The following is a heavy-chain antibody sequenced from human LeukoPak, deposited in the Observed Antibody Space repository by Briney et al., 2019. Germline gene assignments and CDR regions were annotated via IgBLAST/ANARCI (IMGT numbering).Heavy chain of an antibody. D-gene: IGHD3-9*01. J-gene: IGHJ4*02. CDR3: TTERSDGITIFSDLDY. V-gene: IGHV3-15*01. CDR2: IKSKTDGGTT. CDR1: GFTFSNYW. Sequence: RTGGSLRLSCAASGFTFSNYWMSWVRQAPGKGLEWVGRIKSKTDGGTTDYAAPVKGRFTISRDDSKNTLYLQMNSLKTEDTAVYYCTTERSDGITIFSDLDYWGQETLVTVSS.